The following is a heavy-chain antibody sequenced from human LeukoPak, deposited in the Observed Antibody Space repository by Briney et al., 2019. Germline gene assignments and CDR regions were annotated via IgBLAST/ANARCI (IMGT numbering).Heavy chain of an antibody. CDR1: GCSINGYY. J-gene: IGHJ4*02. Sequence: SETLSLTCIVSGCSINGYYWSWIRQPAGKGLEWIGRIYNSESINYNPSLKSRVTISVDTSKNQFSLKLSSVTAADTAVYYCARDRYGGNSGEFDYWGQGTLVTVSS. CDR2: IYNSESI. CDR3: ARDRYGGNSGEFDY. D-gene: IGHD4-23*01. V-gene: IGHV4-4*07.